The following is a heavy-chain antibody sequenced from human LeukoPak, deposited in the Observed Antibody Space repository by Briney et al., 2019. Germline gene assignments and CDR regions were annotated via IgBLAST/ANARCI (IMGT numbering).Heavy chain of an antibody. CDR2: ISAYNGNT. CDR1: GYTFTSYG. J-gene: IGHJ3*02. CDR3: ARDFITQDYYDSSGYYWGDAFDI. V-gene: IGHV1-18*01. D-gene: IGHD3-22*01. Sequence: ASVKVSCKASGYTFTSYGISWVRQAPGQGLEWMGWISAYNGNTNYAQKLQGRVTMTTDTSTSTAYMELRSLRSDDTAVYYCARDFITQDYYDSSGYYWGDAFDIWGQGTMVTVSS.